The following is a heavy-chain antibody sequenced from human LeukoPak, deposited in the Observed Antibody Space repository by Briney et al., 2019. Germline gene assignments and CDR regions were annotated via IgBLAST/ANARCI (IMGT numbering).Heavy chain of an antibody. D-gene: IGHD4-17*01. CDR2: IYSNGNT. Sequence: SETLSLTCSVSGGSISSSGHYWGWIRQSPEKGLDWIGSIYSNGNTYYNPSVKSRVTISVDTSKNQFSLKLTSVTAAETAVYYCARSATVTTGYFDYWGQEPWSPSPQ. V-gene: IGHV4-39*07. CDR3: ARSATVTTGYFDY. CDR1: GGSISSSGHY. J-gene: IGHJ4*01.